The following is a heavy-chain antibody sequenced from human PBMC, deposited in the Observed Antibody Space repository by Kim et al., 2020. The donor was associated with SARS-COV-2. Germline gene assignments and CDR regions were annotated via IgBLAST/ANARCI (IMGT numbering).Heavy chain of an antibody. J-gene: IGHJ4*02. Sequence: PPLKGRVTMSVDTSTNHFSLTLGSVTAADTAVYYCARLILDGYSSGWFDYWGQGTLVTVSS. D-gene: IGHD6-19*01. V-gene: IGHV4-4*07. CDR3: ARLILDGYSSGWFDY.